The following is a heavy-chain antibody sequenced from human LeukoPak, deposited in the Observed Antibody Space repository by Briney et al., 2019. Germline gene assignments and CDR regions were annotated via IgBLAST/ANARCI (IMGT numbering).Heavy chain of an antibody. J-gene: IGHJ5*02. CDR2: ISAYNGNT. CDR1: GYTFTSYG. Sequence: ASVKVSCKASGYTFTSYGISWVRQAPGQGLEWMGWISAYNGNTNYAQKFQGRVTITTDESTSTAYMELSSLRSEDTAVYYCARFDSFGGFFDPWGQGTLVTVSS. D-gene: IGHD3-16*01. CDR3: ARFDSFGGFFDP. V-gene: IGHV1-18*01.